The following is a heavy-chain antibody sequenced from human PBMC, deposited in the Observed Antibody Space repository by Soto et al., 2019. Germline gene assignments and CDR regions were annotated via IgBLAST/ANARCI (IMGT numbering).Heavy chain of an antibody. CDR2: IGYLRGDK. D-gene: IGHD3-22*01. V-gene: IGHV3-30*02. CDR1: GFTLSING. J-gene: IGHJ4*02. Sequence: QVQLVESGGGVVQPGGSLRLSCPASGFTLSINGLHWVRQAPGKGLQWVAFIGYLRGDKDYADSVKGRFTVSRDNSKNTVFLQMNNLRVEDTAVYYCASFGEGSSGYYDYWGQGTLVTVSP. CDR3: ASFGEGSSGYYDY.